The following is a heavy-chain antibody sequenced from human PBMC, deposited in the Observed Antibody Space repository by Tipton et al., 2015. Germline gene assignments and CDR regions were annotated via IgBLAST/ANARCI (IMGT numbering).Heavy chain of an antibody. CDR3: ACGSPRGQLDY. CDR2: IYHSGST. CDR1: GGSISGRNW. V-gene: IGHV4-4*01. D-gene: IGHD3-10*01. Sequence: TLSLTCDVFGGSISGRNWWSWVRQPPGKGLEWIGEIYHSGSTNYSPSLKSRVIVSVDKSNNRFSLRLTSLTAADTAVYFCACGSPRGQLDYWGQGTLVTVSS. J-gene: IGHJ4*02.